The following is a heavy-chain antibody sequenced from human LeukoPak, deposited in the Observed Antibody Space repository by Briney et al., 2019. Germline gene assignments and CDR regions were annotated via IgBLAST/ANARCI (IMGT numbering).Heavy chain of an antibody. CDR2: IKQDGSEK. J-gene: IGHJ4*02. CDR1: GFTFSSYW. Sequence: GGSLRLSCAASGFTFSSYWMSWVRQAPGKGLEWVANIKQDGSEKYYVDSVKGRFTISRDNSKNTLYLQMNSLRAEDTAVYYCAKGGSSWYRVFDYWGQGTLVTVSS. V-gene: IGHV3-7*01. D-gene: IGHD6-13*01. CDR3: AKGGSSWYRVFDY.